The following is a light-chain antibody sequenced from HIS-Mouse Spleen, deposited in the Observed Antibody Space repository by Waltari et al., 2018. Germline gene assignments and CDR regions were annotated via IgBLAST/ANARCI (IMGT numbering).Light chain of an antibody. CDR3: QQYDNLLIFT. V-gene: IGKV1-33*01. CDR1: QDISNY. J-gene: IGKJ3*01. CDR2: DAS. Sequence: DIQMTQSPSSLSASVGGRVTITCQASQDISNYLNWYQQKPGKAPKLLIYDASNLETGVPSRFSGSGSGTDFTFTISSLQPEDIATYYCQQYDNLLIFTFGPGTKVDIK.